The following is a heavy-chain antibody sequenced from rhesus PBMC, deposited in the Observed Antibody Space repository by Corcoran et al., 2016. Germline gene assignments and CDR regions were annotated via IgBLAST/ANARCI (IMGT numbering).Heavy chain of an antibody. CDR3: ARRSGRTWYFDL. CDR1: GGSLSSSNW. V-gene: IGHV4-93*01. CDR2: IDCSGGST. D-gene: IGHD3-16*01. J-gene: IGHJ2*01. Sequence: QVQLQASGPAVVKPSETLSLTCAVSGGSLSSSNWWSWSRQSPGKGLEGIGGIDCSGGSTEYNPSLKSRVTISKDTSKNQFSLKLSSVTAADTAVYYCARRSGRTWYFDLWGPGTPITISS.